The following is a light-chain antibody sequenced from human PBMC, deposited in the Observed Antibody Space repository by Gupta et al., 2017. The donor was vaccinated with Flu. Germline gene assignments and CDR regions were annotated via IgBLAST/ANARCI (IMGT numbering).Light chain of an antibody. Sequence: EIVLTQSPGTLSLSPGERATLSCRSSQTINLNYLAWFQQKSGQAPRLPIYAASSRATGIPDRFSGGGCGTDFTLTISRREPEDFAVYYCQQYGSTRPYTFGQGTQMEIK. V-gene: IGKV3-20*01. CDR1: QTINLNY. CDR3: QQYGSTRPYT. CDR2: AAS. J-gene: IGKJ2*01.